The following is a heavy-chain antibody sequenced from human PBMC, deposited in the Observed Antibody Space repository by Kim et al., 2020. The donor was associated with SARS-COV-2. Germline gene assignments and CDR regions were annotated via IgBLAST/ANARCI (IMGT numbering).Heavy chain of an antibody. CDR2: ISYDGSNK. D-gene: IGHD6-19*01. Sequence: GGSLRLSCAASGFTFSSYAMHWVRQAPGKGLEWVAVISYDGSNKYYADSVKGRFTISRDNSKNTLYLQMNSLRAEDTAVYYCARGDSIAVAFHYYYYGMAVWGPGTTGTVSS. V-gene: IGHV3-30*04. CDR1: GFTFSSYA. J-gene: IGHJ6*02. CDR3: ARGDSIAVAFHYYYYGMAV.